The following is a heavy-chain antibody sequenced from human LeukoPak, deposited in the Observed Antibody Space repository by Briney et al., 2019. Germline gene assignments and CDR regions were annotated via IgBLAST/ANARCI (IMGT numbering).Heavy chain of an antibody. CDR2: ISGSGGST. V-gene: IGHV3-23*01. Sequence: GGSLRLSCAASGFTFSGYAMSWVRQAPGKGLEWVSAISGSGGSTYYADSVKGRFTISRDNSKNTLYLQMNSLRAEDTAVYYCARKQWFGELFGFDYWGQGTLVTVSS. D-gene: IGHD3-10*01. J-gene: IGHJ4*02. CDR3: ARKQWFGELFGFDY. CDR1: GFTFSGYA.